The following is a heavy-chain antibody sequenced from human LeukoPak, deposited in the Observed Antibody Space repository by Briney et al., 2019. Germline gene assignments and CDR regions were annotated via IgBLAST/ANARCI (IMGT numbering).Heavy chain of an antibody. CDR3: AKDLYYYDTSGSHPYFDY. CDR2: IKQDGSEK. D-gene: IGHD3-22*01. J-gene: IGHJ4*02. Sequence: GGSLRLSCAASGFTFSTYWMSWVRQAPGKGLEWVANIKQDGSEKYYVDSVKGRFTISRDNAKNSLYLQMNSLRAEDTAVYYCAKDLYYYDTSGSHPYFDYWGQGTLVTVSS. V-gene: IGHV3-7*01. CDR1: GFTFSTYW.